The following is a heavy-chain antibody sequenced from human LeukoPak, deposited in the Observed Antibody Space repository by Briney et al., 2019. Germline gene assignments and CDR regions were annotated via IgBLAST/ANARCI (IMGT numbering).Heavy chain of an antibody. V-gene: IGHV1-8*01. CDR3: ARDERGGDYTYFDY. CDR2: MNPNSGNT. CDR1: GYTFTSYD. Sequence: GASVKVSCKASGYTFTSYDINWVRQATGQGLEWMGWMNPNSGNTGYAQKLQGRVTMTTDTPTSTAYMELRSLRSDDTAVYYCARDERGGDYTYFDYWGQGTLVTVSS. D-gene: IGHD4-17*01. J-gene: IGHJ4*02.